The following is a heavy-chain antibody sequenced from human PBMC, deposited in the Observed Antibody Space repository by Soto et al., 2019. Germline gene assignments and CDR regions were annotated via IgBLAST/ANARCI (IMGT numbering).Heavy chain of an antibody. CDR1: GYTFTSYD. D-gene: IGHD2-2*01. CDR3: ARSSWGDCNSTSCSYYYYMDV. Sequence: QVQLVQSGAAVKKPGASVKVSCKASGYTFTSYDINWVRQATGQGLEWMGWMNPNSGNTGYAQKFQGRVTLTRNTYIITAYMELSSLRSEDTAVYYSARSSWGDCNSTSCSYYYYMDVWGKGTTVTVSS. CDR2: MNPNSGNT. J-gene: IGHJ6*03. V-gene: IGHV1-8*01.